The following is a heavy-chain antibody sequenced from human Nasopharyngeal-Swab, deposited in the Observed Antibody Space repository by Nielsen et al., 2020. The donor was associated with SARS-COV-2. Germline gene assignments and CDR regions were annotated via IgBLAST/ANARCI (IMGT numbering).Heavy chain of an antibody. CDR2: ISSDGSNA. CDR3: AREGRTTRLGL. V-gene: IGHV3-30*03. CDR1: GFTFSGYD. Sequence: GGSLRLSCAASGFTFSGYDMHWVRQAPGKGLEWVALISSDGSNAYYSDSVKGRFTISRDNPGYTLYLQMDSLGPEDTAVYRCAREGRTTRLGLWGQGTLVTVSS. D-gene: IGHD1-14*01. J-gene: IGHJ5*02.